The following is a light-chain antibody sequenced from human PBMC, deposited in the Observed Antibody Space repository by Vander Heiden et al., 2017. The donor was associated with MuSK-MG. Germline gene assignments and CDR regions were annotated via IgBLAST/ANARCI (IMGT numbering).Light chain of an antibody. J-gene: IGKJ3*01. CDR1: QSISSY. Sequence: DIQRTKSPSSLYASVGDRVTITCRASQSISSYVNWYQQKPRKAPKLLIYAASSLHSGVPSRFSGSGSGTDFTLTISSLQPEDFATYYCQQSYSPHLVTFGPGTKVDIK. CDR3: QQSYSPHLVT. V-gene: IGKV1-39*01. CDR2: AAS.